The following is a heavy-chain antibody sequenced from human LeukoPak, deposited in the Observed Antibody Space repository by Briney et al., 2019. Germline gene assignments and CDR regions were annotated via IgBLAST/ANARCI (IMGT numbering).Heavy chain of an antibody. D-gene: IGHD6-13*01. CDR2: IYTSGST. Sequence: PSETLSLTCTVSGGSISSYYWSWIRQPAGKGLEWIGRIYTSGSTYDNPSLKSRVTISRDTSKNQFSLKLSSVTAADTAVYYCARVLTYSSSSVSAFDIWGQGTMVTVSS. CDR1: GGSISSYY. J-gene: IGHJ3*02. CDR3: ARVLTYSSSSVSAFDI. V-gene: IGHV4-4*07.